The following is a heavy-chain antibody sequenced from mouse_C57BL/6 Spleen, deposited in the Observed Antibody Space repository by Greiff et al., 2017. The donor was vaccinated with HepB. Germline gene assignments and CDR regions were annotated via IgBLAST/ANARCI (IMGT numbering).Heavy chain of an antibody. Sequence: ESGPGLVKPSQSLSLTCSVTGYSITSGYYWNWIRQFPGNKLEWMGYISYDGSNNYNPSLKNRISITRDTSKNQFFLKLNSVTTEDTATYYCARDLTTVVATDWYFDVWGTGTTVTVSS. CDR1: GYSITSGYY. CDR3: ARDLTTVVATDWYFDV. V-gene: IGHV3-6*01. J-gene: IGHJ1*03. CDR2: ISYDGSN. D-gene: IGHD1-1*01.